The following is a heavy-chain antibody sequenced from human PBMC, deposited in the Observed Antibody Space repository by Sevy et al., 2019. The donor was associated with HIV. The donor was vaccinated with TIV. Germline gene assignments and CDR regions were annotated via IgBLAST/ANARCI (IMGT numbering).Heavy chain of an antibody. CDR3: ARDSELLWFGELMREVSHAFDI. Sequence: ASVKVSCKASGYTFTGYYMHWVRQAPGQGLEWMGWINPNSGGTNYAQKFQGRVTMTRDTSISTAYMELSRLRSDDKAVYYCARDSELLWFGELMREVSHAFDIWGQGTMVTVSS. CDR2: INPNSGGT. CDR1: GYTFTGYY. J-gene: IGHJ3*02. V-gene: IGHV1-2*02. D-gene: IGHD3-10*01.